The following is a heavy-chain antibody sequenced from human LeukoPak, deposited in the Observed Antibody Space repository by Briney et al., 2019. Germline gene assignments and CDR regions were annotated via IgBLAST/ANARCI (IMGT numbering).Heavy chain of an antibody. CDR1: GFTFTSSA. CDR2: IVDGSGNT. Sequence: SVKVSCKASGFTFTSSAMQWVRQARGQRLEWIGWIVDGSGNTNYAQKFQERVTITRDMSTSTAYMELSSLRSEDTAVYYCAAVGTYYYDSSGYSDFDYWGQGTLVTVSS. D-gene: IGHD3-22*01. J-gene: IGHJ4*02. CDR3: AAVGTYYYDSSGYSDFDY. V-gene: IGHV1-58*02.